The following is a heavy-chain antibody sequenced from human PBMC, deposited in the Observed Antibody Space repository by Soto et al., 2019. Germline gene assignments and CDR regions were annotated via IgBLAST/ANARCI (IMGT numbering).Heavy chain of an antibody. V-gene: IGHV3-33*06. Sequence: QVQLEESGGGVVQPGRSLRLSCAASGFTFSSYGMYWVRQAPGKGLEWVAVIWYDGSNKYYADSVKGRFTICRDNSKDTVYLQMNSLRAEDTAVYYCAKAGLVGKGYSISWSIPLFFDYWGQGTLVTVSS. CDR2: IWYDGSNK. CDR1: GFTFSSYG. D-gene: IGHD6-13*01. CDR3: AKAGLVGKGYSISWSIPLFFDY. J-gene: IGHJ4*02.